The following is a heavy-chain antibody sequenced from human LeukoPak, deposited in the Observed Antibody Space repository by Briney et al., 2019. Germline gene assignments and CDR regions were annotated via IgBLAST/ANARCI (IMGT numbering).Heavy chain of an antibody. CDR2: IYPGDTDT. CDR3: ALDSSGYLGDAFDI. Sequence: GESLKISCKGSGYSFISYWIGWVRQLPGKGLEWMGIIYPGDTDTRNSPSFQGQVTSSADKSISTAYLQWSTLKASDTPMYYCALDSSGYLGDAFDIWGQGTMVTVSS. V-gene: IGHV5-51*01. D-gene: IGHD3-22*01. CDR1: GYSFISYW. J-gene: IGHJ3*02.